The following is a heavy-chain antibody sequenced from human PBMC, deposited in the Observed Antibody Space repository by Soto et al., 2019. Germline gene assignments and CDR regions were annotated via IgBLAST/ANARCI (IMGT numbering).Heavy chain of an antibody. V-gene: IGHV1-2*02. J-gene: IGHJ6*02. CDR2: MKPNSGDT. Sequence: QVQLVQSGAEVKMPGASVRVSCKASGYIFSDYYMHWLRQVPGQGPEWMGWMKPNSGDTQFAQKFQGRFTVTRDRSIRTVKMELSGLKAADTAVYYCARTAIESTDPYCEHGLNVWGQGTSVTVSS. CDR3: ARTAIESTDPYCEHGLNV. CDR1: GYIFSDYY. D-gene: IGHD2-2*02.